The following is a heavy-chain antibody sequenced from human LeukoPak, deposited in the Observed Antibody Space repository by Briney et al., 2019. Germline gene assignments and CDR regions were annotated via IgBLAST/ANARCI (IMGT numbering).Heavy chain of an antibody. CDR3: AKSHRGGLRFLVGFFYMDV. Sequence: TGESLRLSCAASGFTFDNYAMSWVRQPPGQGLEWVSAVSGSAKNTYYADYVKGRFTTSRDNSNNTVYLQMISLMAEDTAVYYCAKSHRGGLRFLVGFFYMDVWGSGTTVAVSS. CDR1: GFTFDNYA. V-gene: IGHV3-23*01. D-gene: IGHD3-3*01. J-gene: IGHJ6*03. CDR2: VSGSAKNT.